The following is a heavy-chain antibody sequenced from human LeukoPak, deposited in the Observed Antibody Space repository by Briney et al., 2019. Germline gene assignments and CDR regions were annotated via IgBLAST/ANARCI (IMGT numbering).Heavy chain of an antibody. CDR1: GYTFTGYY. CDR2: INPNSGGT. CDR3: ARVRARSLTWYYYYYGMDV. V-gene: IGHV1-2*02. J-gene: IGHJ6*02. D-gene: IGHD3-10*01. Sequence: GASVKVSCKASGYTFTGYYMHWVRQAPGQGLEWMGWINPNSGGTNYAQKFQGRVTMTRDTSISTAYMELSRLRSDDTAVYYCARVRARSLTWYYYYYGMDVWGQGTTVTVSS.